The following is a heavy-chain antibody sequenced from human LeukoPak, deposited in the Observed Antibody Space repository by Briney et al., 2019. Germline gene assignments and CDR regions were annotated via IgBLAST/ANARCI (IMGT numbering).Heavy chain of an antibody. D-gene: IGHD6-19*01. V-gene: IGHV3-21*01. CDR1: GFTFSSYS. J-gene: IGHJ4*02. CDR2: ISSSSSYI. CDR3: ARDISSGWYPYYFDY. Sequence: KTGGSLRLSCAASGFTFSSYSMNWVRQAPGKGLEWVSSISSSSSYIYYADSVKGRFTISRDNAKNSLYLQMNSLRAEDTAVYYCARDISSGWYPYYFDYWGQGTLVTVSS.